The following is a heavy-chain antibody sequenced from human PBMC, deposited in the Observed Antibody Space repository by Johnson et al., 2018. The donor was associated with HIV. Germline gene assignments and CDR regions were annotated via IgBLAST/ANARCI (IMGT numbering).Heavy chain of an antibody. CDR2: ISYDGSNK. CDR1: GFTFSSYA. V-gene: IGHV3-30*04. J-gene: IGHJ3*02. Sequence: VQLVESGGGVVQPGRSLRLSCAASGFTFSSYAMHWVRQAPGKGLEWVAVISYDGSNKYYADSVKGRFTISRDNSKNKLYLQTNSRRAEDTAVYYCARDREYGLAWGWAFDIWGKGTMVTVSS. D-gene: IGHD6-19*01. CDR3: ARDREYGLAWGWAFDI.